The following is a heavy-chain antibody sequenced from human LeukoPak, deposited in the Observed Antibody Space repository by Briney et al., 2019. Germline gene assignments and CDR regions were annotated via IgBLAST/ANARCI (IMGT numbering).Heavy chain of an antibody. J-gene: IGHJ4*02. CDR1: GFTFSNYW. CDR3: ARGRDVPDS. V-gene: IGHV3-7*01. CDR2: IKQDGSEK. Sequence: PGGSLRLSCAASGFTFSNYWMTWVRQAPGKALEWVANIKQDGSEKYYVDSVKGRFTISRDNAKNSLYLQMNSLRAEDTAVYYCARGRDVPDSWGQGTLVTVSS. D-gene: IGHD3-16*01.